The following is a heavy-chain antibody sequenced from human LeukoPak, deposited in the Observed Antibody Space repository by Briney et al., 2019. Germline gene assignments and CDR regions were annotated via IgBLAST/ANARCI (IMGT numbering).Heavy chain of an antibody. Sequence: RASVKVSCKASGYTFSDYYMHWVRQAPGQGLEWMGWINPNTGGTNYTQKFQGRVTMTRDTSISTVYMELSTLRSDDTAVYYCVRGGRAVEYLQHWGQGTLVTVSS. J-gene: IGHJ1*01. V-gene: IGHV1-2*02. D-gene: IGHD1-26*01. CDR2: INPNTGGT. CDR1: GYTFSDYY. CDR3: VRGGRAVEYLQH.